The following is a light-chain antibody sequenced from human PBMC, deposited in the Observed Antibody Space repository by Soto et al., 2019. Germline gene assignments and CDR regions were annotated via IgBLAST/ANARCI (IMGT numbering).Light chain of an antibody. CDR1: QSITSNN. CDR2: AAS. CDR3: QQYGSSVTWT. V-gene: IGKV3-20*01. J-gene: IGKJ1*01. Sequence: EVVLTQSPGTVSLSPGERATHSCRASQSITSNNLAWYQQKPGQAPRLLIYAASSRATGIPDRFSGSGSGTDFTLSISRLEPEDFAVYYCQQYGSSVTWTFGQGTKVEIK.